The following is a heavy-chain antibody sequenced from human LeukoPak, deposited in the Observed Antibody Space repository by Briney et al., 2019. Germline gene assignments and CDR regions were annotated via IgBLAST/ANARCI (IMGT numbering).Heavy chain of an antibody. D-gene: IGHD2-21*02. CDR1: GGSISSSSYY. CDR2: IYYSGST. CDR3: ASPSVDCGGDCYYFGFFDY. Sequence: SETLSLTCTVSGGSISSSSYYWGWIRQPPGKGLEWIGSIYYSGSTYYNPSLKSRVTISVDTSKNQFSLKLSSVTAADTAVYYCASPSVDCGGDCYYFGFFDYWGQGTLVTVSS. J-gene: IGHJ4*02. V-gene: IGHV4-39*01.